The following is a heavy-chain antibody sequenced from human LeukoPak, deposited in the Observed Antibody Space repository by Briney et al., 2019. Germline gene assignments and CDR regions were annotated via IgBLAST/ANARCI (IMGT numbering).Heavy chain of an antibody. J-gene: IGHJ5*02. V-gene: IGHV4-59*01. D-gene: IGHD5-18*01. CDR2: IYYSGST. Sequence: SETLSLTCTVSGGSISSYYWSWIRQPPGKGLEWNGYIYYSGSTNYNPSLKSRVTISVDTSKNQFSLKLSSVTAADTAVYYCARVRTGWIQLRDYWFDPWGQGTLVTVSS. CDR1: GGSISSYY. CDR3: ARVRTGWIQLRDYWFDP.